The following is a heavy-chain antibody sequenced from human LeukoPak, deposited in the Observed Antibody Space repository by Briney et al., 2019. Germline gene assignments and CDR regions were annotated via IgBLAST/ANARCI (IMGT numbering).Heavy chain of an antibody. CDR1: GFTFDDYA. V-gene: IGHV3-21*01. Sequence: GGSLRLSCAASGFTFDDYAMHWVRQAPGKGLEWVSSISSSSSYIYYADSVKGRFTISRDNAKNSLYLQMNSLRAEDTAVYYCARGTVVAATLFDYWGQGTLVTVSS. CDR2: ISSSSSYI. D-gene: IGHD2-15*01. J-gene: IGHJ4*02. CDR3: ARGTVVAATLFDY.